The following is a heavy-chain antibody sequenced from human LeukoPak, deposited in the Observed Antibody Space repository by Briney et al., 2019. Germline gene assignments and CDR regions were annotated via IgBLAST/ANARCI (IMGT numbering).Heavy chain of an antibody. D-gene: IGHD3-10*01. CDR1: GFTFDDYA. CDR3: AKDMVRGVLGYFDY. CDR2: ISWNSGSI. J-gene: IGHJ4*02. Sequence: HPGRSLRLSCAASGFTFDDYAMHWVWQAPGKGLEWVSGISWNSGSIGYADSVKGRFTISRDNAKNSLYLQMNSLRAEDTALYYCAKDMVRGVLGYFDYWGQGTLVTVSS. V-gene: IGHV3-9*01.